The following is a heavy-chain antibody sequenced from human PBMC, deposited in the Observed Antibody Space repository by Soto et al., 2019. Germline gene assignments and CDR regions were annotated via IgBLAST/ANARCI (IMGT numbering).Heavy chain of an antibody. CDR2: ISSSSSYI. CDR1: GFTFSSYS. D-gene: IGHD2-2*01. Sequence: GGSLRLSCAASGFTFSSYSMNWVRQAPGKGLEWVSSISSSSSYIYYADSVKGRFTISRDNAKNSLYLQMNSLRAEDTAVYYCAREDIVVVPAANRDYNWFDPWGQGTLVTVSS. CDR3: AREDIVVVPAANRDYNWFDP. J-gene: IGHJ5*02. V-gene: IGHV3-21*01.